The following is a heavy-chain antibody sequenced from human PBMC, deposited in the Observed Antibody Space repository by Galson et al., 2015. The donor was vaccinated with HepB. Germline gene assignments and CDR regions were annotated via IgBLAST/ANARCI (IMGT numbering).Heavy chain of an antibody. V-gene: IGHV1-46*01. CDR1: GYTLTNYY. J-gene: IGHJ4*02. Sequence: SVKVSCKASGYTLTNYYMYWVRQAPGQGLEWVGVISPSAGSTSYAQNFQGRVTLTRDTSTNTVYMELSSLKSEDAAVYYCARVKGYYDILTGYYTGYFDYWGPGTLVTVSS. CDR2: ISPSAGST. D-gene: IGHD3-9*01. CDR3: ARVKGYYDILTGYYTGYFDY.